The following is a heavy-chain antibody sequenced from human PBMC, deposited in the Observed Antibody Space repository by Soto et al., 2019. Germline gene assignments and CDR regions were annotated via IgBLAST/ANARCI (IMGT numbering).Heavy chain of an antibody. D-gene: IGHD2-21*02. V-gene: IGHV3-33*01. Sequence: QVQLVESGGGVVQPGRSLRLSCAASGFTFSSYGMHWVRQAPGKGLEWVAVIWYDGSNKYYADSVKGRFTISRDNSKNTLYLQMNSLRAEDTAVYYCARGDCGGDCYPFDYWGQGTPVTVSS. J-gene: IGHJ4*02. CDR1: GFTFSSYG. CDR3: ARGDCGGDCYPFDY. CDR2: IWYDGSNK.